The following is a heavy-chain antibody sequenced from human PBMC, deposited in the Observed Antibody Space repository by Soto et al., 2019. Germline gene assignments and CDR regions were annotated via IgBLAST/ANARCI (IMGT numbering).Heavy chain of an antibody. Sequence: SETLSLTCTVSGGSISSGDYYWSWIRQPPGKGLEWIGYIYYSGSTYYNPSLKSRVTISVDTSKNQFSLKLSSVTAADTAVYYCARERHYDILTGQSEPGGDNWFDPWGQGTLVTVSS. V-gene: IGHV4-30-4*01. CDR1: GGSISSGDYY. CDR2: IYYSGST. CDR3: ARERHYDILTGQSEPGGDNWFDP. J-gene: IGHJ5*02. D-gene: IGHD3-9*01.